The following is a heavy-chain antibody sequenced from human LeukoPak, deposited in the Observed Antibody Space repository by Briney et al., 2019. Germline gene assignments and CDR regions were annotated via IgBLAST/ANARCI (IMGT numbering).Heavy chain of an antibody. CDR2: ISSSSRYI. Sequence: KAGGSLRLSCAASGFTFSSYAMTWVRQAPGKGLEWVSSISSSSRYIYYADSLKGRFTISRDNAKNSLYLQMNSLRAEDTAVYYCARDLYGSGIVIDYWGQGTLVTVSS. J-gene: IGHJ4*02. CDR3: ARDLYGSGIVIDY. CDR1: GFTFSSYA. D-gene: IGHD3-10*01. V-gene: IGHV3-21*01.